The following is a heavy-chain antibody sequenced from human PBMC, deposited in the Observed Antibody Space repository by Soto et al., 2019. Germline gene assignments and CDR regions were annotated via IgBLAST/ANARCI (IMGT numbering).Heavy chain of an antibody. CDR3: ARDSGSKGYYYYYMDV. CDR2: ISSSSSYI. CDR1: GFTFSSYS. V-gene: IGHV3-21*01. J-gene: IGHJ6*03. D-gene: IGHD3-10*01. Sequence: EVQLVESGGGLVKPGGSLRLSCAASGFTFSSYSMNWVRQAPGKGLEWVSSISSSSSYIYYADSVKGRFTISRDNAKNSRYLQMNSLRAEDTAVYYCARDSGSKGYYYYYMDVWGKGTTVTVSS.